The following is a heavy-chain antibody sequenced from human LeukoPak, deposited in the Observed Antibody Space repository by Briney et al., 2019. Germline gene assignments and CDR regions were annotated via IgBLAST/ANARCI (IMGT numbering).Heavy chain of an antibody. Sequence: GGCLRLSCAASGLTLSTYWMTWVRPAPGEGLGWVGNMQQVGTEKYYVDSVKGRFTISRDNAKNSLYLQMNSLSAEDTAIYYCARDRRDGYNVLDYWGQGTLVTVSS. V-gene: IGHV3-7*01. J-gene: IGHJ4*02. CDR2: MQQVGTEK. CDR3: ARDRRDGYNVLDY. CDR1: GLTLSTYW. D-gene: IGHD5-24*01.